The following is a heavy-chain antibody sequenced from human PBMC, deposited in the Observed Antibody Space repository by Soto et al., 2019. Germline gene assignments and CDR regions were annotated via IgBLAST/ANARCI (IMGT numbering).Heavy chain of an antibody. V-gene: IGHV3-11*01. CDR2: ISSGGSAM. CDR1: GFSFSDYY. J-gene: IGHJ6*02. Sequence: GGSLRLSCAASGFSFSDYYMIWIRQAPGKGLEWVSHISSGGSAMYSADSVKGRFTISRDNVKNSLYLQMNSLRAEDTAVYYCARGDIMDVWGQGXTVTVSS. CDR3: ARGDIMDV.